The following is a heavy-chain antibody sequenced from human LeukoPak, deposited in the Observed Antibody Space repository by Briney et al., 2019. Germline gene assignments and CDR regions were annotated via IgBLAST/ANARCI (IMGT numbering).Heavy chain of an antibody. CDR3: ARVKAVADYDILTGWSAIDY. Sequence: GGSLRLSCAASGFTFSSYSMNWVRQAPGKGLEWVSSISSSSSYIYYADSVKGRFTISRDNAKNSLYLQMNSLRAEDTAVYCCARVKAVADYDILTGWSAIDYWGQGTLVTVSS. D-gene: IGHD3-9*01. CDR1: GFTFSSYS. CDR2: ISSSSSYI. J-gene: IGHJ4*02. V-gene: IGHV3-21*01.